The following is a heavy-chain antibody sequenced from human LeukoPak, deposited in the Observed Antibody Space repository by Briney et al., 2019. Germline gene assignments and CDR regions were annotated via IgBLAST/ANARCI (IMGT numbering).Heavy chain of an antibody. J-gene: IGHJ4*02. D-gene: IGHD6-13*01. CDR2: IRYDGSNK. V-gene: IGHV3-30*02. CDR1: GITFSNFA. Sequence: GGSLRLSCAASGITFSNFAIHWVRQAPGKGLEWVAFIRYDGSNKYYADSVKGRFTISRDNSKNTLYLQMNSLRAEDTAVYYCAKDLYSSSWYLFDYWGQGTLVTVSS. CDR3: AKDLYSSSWYLFDY.